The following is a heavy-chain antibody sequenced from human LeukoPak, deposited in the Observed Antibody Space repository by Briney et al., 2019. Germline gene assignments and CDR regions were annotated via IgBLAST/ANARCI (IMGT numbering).Heavy chain of an antibody. Sequence: PGGSLRLSCAASGFTFSSYAMSWVRQAPGKGLEWVSAISGSGGSTYYADSVKGRLTIYRDNYKKSVYVQMNSLRAEDTAVYYCAKFLPTHIVVANYYFDYWGQGTLVTVSS. CDR3: AKFLPTHIVVANYYFDY. J-gene: IGHJ4*02. CDR1: GFTFSSYA. D-gene: IGHD2-21*01. V-gene: IGHV3-23*01. CDR2: ISGSGGST.